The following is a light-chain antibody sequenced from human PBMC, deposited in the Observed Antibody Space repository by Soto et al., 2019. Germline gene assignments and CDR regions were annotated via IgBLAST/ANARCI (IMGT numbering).Light chain of an antibody. Sequence: QSVLTQPPSVSGSPGQSVTISCTGTSTDFVSYNRVSWYQQPPGTAPKLIIYEVTNRPSGVSNRFSGSKSGNTASLTISGLQAEDEADYYCSSYTTSSTQVFGTGTKVTVL. V-gene: IGLV2-18*02. CDR1: STDFVSYNR. CDR3: SSYTTSSTQV. J-gene: IGLJ1*01. CDR2: EVT.